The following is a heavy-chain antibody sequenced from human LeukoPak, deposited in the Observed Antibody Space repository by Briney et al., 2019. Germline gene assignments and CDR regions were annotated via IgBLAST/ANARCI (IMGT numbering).Heavy chain of an antibody. V-gene: IGHV4-38-2*01. CDR1: GYSISSGYY. D-gene: IGHD3-3*01. Sequence: SETLSLTCAVSGYSISSGYYWGWIRQPPGKGLEWIGSIYHSGSTYYNPSLKSRVTISVDTPKNQFSLKLSSVTAADTAVYYCARLNDFWEDYWGQGTLVTVSS. J-gene: IGHJ4*02. CDR2: IYHSGST. CDR3: ARLNDFWEDY.